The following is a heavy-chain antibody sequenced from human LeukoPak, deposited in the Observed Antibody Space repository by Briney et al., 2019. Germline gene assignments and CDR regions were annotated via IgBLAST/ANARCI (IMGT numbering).Heavy chain of an antibody. CDR1: GGSISPYS. CDR3: ATAQLQQSYERSYTNYYHYYYMDV. CDR2: IFDNGST. Sequence: NPSETLSLTCTVSGGSISPYSWNWIRQPPGKGLEWIGYIFDNGSTNYDPSLKSRVTISVDTSKNQFSLRLSSVTAADTAVYYCATAQLQQSYERSYTNYYHYYYMDVWGKGTTVTVSS. D-gene: IGHD3-10*01. J-gene: IGHJ6*03. V-gene: IGHV4-59*01.